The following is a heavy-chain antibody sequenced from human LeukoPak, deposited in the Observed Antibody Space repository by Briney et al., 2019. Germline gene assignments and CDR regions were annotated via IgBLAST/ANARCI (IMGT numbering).Heavy chain of an antibody. V-gene: IGHV3-73*01. CDR2: IRSKANSYAT. CDR3: TRQGEWFGAFDY. J-gene: IGHJ4*02. CDR1: GFTFSGSA. Sequence: GGSLRLSCAASGFTFSGSAMPWVRQASGKGLEWVGRIRSKANSYATAYAAAVKGRFTISRDDSKNTAYLQMNSMKTEDTAVYYCTRQGEWFGAFDYWGQGTLVTVSS. D-gene: IGHD3-10*01.